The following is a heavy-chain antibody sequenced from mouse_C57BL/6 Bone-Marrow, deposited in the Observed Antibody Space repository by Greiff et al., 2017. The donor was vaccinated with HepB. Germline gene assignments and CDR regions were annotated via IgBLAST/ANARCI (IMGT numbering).Heavy chain of an antibody. J-gene: IGHJ3*01. Sequence: EVQLQQSGAELVRPGASVKLSCTASGFNIKDDYMHWVKQRPEQGLEWIGWIDPENGDTEYASKFQGKATITADTSSNTAYLQLSSLTSEDTAVYYCTLYEYDGWFAYWGQGTLVTVSA. CDR1: GFNIKDDY. D-gene: IGHD2-4*01. CDR2: IDPENGDT. CDR3: TLYEYDGWFAY. V-gene: IGHV14-4*01.